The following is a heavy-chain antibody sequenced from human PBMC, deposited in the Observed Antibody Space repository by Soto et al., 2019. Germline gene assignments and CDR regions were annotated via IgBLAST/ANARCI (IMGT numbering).Heavy chain of an antibody. V-gene: IGHV1-8*02. CDR1: GYTFTSYG. CDR2: MNAKSGDT. CDR3: ARGNPFNYAGFDV. Sequence: GASVKVSCKPSGYTFTSYGINWLRQASGQGPEWMGWMNAKSGDTFFPQRFQGKFNMTWDTSLSTAYMEVGSLTSDDTAIYYCARGNPFNYAGFDVWGQGTTVTVSS. J-gene: IGHJ6*02. D-gene: IGHD3-16*01.